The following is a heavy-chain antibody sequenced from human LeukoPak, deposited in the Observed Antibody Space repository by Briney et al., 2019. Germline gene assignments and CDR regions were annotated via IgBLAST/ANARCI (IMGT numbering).Heavy chain of an antibody. CDR1: GFTFSSYA. CDR2: ISGSTGRT. J-gene: IGHJ3*02. D-gene: IGHD2-15*01. V-gene: IGHV3-23*01. CDR3: TKGGVVHAFDI. Sequence: GGSLRPSCAASGFTFSSYAMSWVRQAPGKGLEWVSAISGSTGRTYYADSVKGRFTISRDNSKNTLYLQMNSLRAEDTAVYYCTKGGVVHAFDIWGQGTMVTVSS.